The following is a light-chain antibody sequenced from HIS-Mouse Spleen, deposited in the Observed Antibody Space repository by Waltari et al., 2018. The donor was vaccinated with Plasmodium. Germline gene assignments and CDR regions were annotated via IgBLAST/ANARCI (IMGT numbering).Light chain of an antibody. J-gene: IGLJ3*02. V-gene: IGLV3-10*01. Sequence: SYELTQPPSVPVSPGQTARITCSGDALPTTYAYWYTQKSGQAPVLVIYEDSKRPSGIPERFSGSSSGTMATLTISGAQVEDEADYYCYSTDSSGNHRVFGGGTKLTVL. CDR1: ALPTTY. CDR2: EDS. CDR3: YSTDSSGNHRV.